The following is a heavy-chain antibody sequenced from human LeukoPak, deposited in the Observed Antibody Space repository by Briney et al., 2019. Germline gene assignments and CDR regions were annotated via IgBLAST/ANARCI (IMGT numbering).Heavy chain of an antibody. CDR3: ARRALPPAYCGGDCFDVFDI. CDR1: GYRFTSYW. CDR2: IDPSDSYT. J-gene: IGHJ3*02. D-gene: IGHD2-21*02. Sequence: GESLKISCKGSGYRFTSYWISWVRQMPGKGLEWMGRIDPSDSYTNYSPSFQGHVTISADKSISTAYLQWSSLKASDTAMYYCARRALPPAYCGGDCFDVFDIWGQGTMVTVSS. V-gene: IGHV5-10-1*01.